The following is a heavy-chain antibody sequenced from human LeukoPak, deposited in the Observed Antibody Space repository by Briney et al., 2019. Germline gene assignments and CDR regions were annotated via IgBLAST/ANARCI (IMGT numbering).Heavy chain of an antibody. CDR1: GYSISSGYY. V-gene: IGHV4-38-2*02. CDR2: IYPSGSP. Sequence: SETLSLTCTVAGYSISSGYYWGWIRQPPGKGLEWIGSIYPSGSPHDNPSLKSRVTISVDPSKNQFSLKLSSVTAADTAVYYCAREGIAAQTYSYMDVWGKGTTGTGSS. J-gene: IGHJ6*03. CDR3: AREGIAAQTYSYMDV. D-gene: IGHD6-6*01.